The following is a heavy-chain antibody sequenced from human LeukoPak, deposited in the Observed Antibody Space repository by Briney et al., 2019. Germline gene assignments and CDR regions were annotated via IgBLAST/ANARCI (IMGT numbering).Heavy chain of an antibody. CDR1: GYTFTSYA. Sequence: ASVKVSCKASGYTFTSYAIHRVRQAPGQRLEWMGWINVGNGNTKHSQKFQGRVTITRDTSASTAYMELSSLRSEDTAVYYCARDLGGFCSSTSCFYAFDIWGQGTMVTVSS. D-gene: IGHD2-2*01. CDR2: INVGNGNT. V-gene: IGHV1-3*01. J-gene: IGHJ3*02. CDR3: ARDLGGFCSSTSCFYAFDI.